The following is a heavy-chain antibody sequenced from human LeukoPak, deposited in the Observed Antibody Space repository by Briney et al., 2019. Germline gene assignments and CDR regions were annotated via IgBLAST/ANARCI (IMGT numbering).Heavy chain of an antibody. V-gene: IGHV3-23*01. Sequence: GGSLRLSCAACGFTFSTYAMTWVRQAPGKGLEWVSGISDSGVSTFYAYSVKGRFTISRDNSHNTLYLQMNSLRAGDTAVYYCAKGAPREAHFPRDDWGQGTLVTVSS. CDR1: GFTFSTYA. J-gene: IGHJ4*02. CDR3: AKGAPREAHFPRDD. D-gene: IGHD2/OR15-2a*01. CDR2: ISDSGVST.